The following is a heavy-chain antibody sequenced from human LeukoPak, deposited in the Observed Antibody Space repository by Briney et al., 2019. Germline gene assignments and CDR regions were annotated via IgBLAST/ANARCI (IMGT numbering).Heavy chain of an antibody. V-gene: IGHV3-23*01. D-gene: IGHD6-19*01. CDR1: GFTFSSYA. Sequence: PGGSLRLSCAASGFTFSSYAMSWVRQAPGKGLEWVSAISGSGGSTYYADSVKGRFTISRDNSKNTLYLQMNSLRAEDTAIYYCAKGVGSSGWYYFDYWGQGTLVTVSS. CDR3: AKGVGSSGWYYFDY. J-gene: IGHJ4*02. CDR2: ISGSGGST.